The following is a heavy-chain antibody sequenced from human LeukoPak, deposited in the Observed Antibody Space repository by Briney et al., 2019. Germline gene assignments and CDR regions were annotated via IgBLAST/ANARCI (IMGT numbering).Heavy chain of an antibody. J-gene: IGHJ3*02. CDR1: GFTFSSYW. CDR3: ARAWVYHAFDI. CDR2: IKQDGSEK. Sequence: PGGSLRLSCAASGFTFSSYWMSWVRQAPGKGLEWVANIKQDGSEKYYVDSVKGRFTISRDNAKNSRYLQMNSLRAEDTAMYYCARAWVYHAFDIWGQGTMVTVSS. D-gene: IGHD5/OR15-5a*01. V-gene: IGHV3-7*01.